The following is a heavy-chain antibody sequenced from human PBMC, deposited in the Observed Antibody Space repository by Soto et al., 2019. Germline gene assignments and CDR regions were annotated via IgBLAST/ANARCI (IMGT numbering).Heavy chain of an antibody. Sequence: GASVKVSCKASGYTFTSYDINWVRQATGQRLEWMGWMNPNSGNTGYAQKFQGRVTMTRNTSISTAYMELSSLRSEDTAVYYCARDWGVYDSDIRTHIPHLDSWGQGTLVTVSS. J-gene: IGHJ4*02. CDR3: ARDWGVYDSDIRTHIPHLDS. V-gene: IGHV1-8*01. CDR2: MNPNSGNT. D-gene: IGHD3-22*01. CDR1: GYTFTSYD.